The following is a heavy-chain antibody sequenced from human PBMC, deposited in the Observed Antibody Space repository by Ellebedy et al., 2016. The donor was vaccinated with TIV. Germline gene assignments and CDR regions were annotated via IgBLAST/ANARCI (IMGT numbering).Heavy chain of an antibody. D-gene: IGHD2-21*02. CDR3: ARGHVTAPLV. V-gene: IGHV4-59*08. Sequence: SETLSLXXTVSGGSISSYYWSWIRQPPGKGLEWIGYIYYSGSTNYNPSLKSRVTISVDTSKNQFSLKLSSVTAADTAVYYCARGHVTAPLVWGQGTLVTVSS. CDR2: IYYSGST. CDR1: GGSISSYY. J-gene: IGHJ4*02.